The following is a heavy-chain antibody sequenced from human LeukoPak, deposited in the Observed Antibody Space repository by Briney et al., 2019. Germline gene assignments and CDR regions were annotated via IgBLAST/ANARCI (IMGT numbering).Heavy chain of an antibody. V-gene: IGHV3-23*01. CDR1: GFTFRSYA. CDR2: ITDSDSGT. J-gene: IGHJ4*02. D-gene: IGHD2-8*01. Sequence: GGSLRLSCAASGFTFRSYAMSWVRQAPGKGLEWVSAITDSDSGTYYADSVKGRFTISRDNSKNTLYLQMNSLRAEDTAVYYCAKQSYARSLGEGGPGTLVSVSS. CDR3: AKQSYARSLGE.